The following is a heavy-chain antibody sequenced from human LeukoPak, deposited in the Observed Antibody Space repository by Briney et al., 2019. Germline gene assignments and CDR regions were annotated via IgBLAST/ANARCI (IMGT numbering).Heavy chain of an antibody. D-gene: IGHD3-22*01. V-gene: IGHV1-18*01. CDR1: GYTFTSYG. CDR2: ISAYNGNT. CDR3: ARDGGGAMIVVVDPTHFDY. Sequence: GASVKVSCKASGYTFTSYGISWVRQAPGQGLEWMGLISAYNGNTNYAQKLQGRVTMTTDTSTSTAYMELRSLRSDDTAVYYCARDGGGAMIVVVDPTHFDYWGQGTLVTVSS. J-gene: IGHJ4*02.